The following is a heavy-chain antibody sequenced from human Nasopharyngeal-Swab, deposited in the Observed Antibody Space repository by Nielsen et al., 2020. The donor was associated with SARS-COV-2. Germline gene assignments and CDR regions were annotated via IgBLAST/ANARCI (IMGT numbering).Heavy chain of an antibody. Sequence: WIRQPPGKGLEWIGEINHSGSTNYNPSLKSRVTISVDTSKNQFSLKLSSVTAADTAVYYCGNRVYYYDSSGYRQTALFDYWGQGTLVTVSS. CDR3: GNRVYYYDSSGYRQTALFDY. J-gene: IGHJ4*02. V-gene: IGHV4-34*01. CDR2: INHSGST. D-gene: IGHD3-22*01.